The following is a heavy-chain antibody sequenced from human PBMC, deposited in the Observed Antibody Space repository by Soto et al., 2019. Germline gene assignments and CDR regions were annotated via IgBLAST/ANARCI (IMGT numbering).Heavy chain of an antibody. D-gene: IGHD6-19*01. CDR3: ARKQWLVDY. CDR1: GVTFSSYS. Sequence: GGSLILSCAASGVTFSSYSMSWVRQAPGKGLEWVTAISGSGDNTYYADSVKGRFTISRDNSKNTLYLQMNSLRAEDTAVYYCARKQWLVDYWGQGTLVTVSS. CDR2: ISGSGDNT. J-gene: IGHJ4*02. V-gene: IGHV3-23*01.